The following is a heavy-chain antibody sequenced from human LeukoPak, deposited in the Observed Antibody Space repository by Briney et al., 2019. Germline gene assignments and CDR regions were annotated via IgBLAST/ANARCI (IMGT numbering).Heavy chain of an antibody. CDR3: AREASRIKDMDP. CDR1: GFTFSNYN. V-gene: IGHV3-69-1*01. Sequence: GGSLRLSCAASGFTFSNYNMNWVRQAPGKGLEWVSSIGTSRDMYYVDSVKGRFAISRDNAKNSLYLQMNSLRDEDTAVYYCAREASRIKDMDPWGQGTTVTVSS. J-gene: IGHJ6*02. D-gene: IGHD2-15*01. CDR2: IGTSRDM.